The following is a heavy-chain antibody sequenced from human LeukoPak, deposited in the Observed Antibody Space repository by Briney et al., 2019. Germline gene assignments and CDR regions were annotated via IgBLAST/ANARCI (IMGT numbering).Heavy chain of an antibody. Sequence: GGSLRLSCTASGFTFGDYAMSWFRQAPGKGLEWVGFIRSKAYGGTTEYAASVKGRFTIPRDDSKSIAYLQMNSLKTEDTAVYYCTRDLREGWFGHRGYFDYWGQGTLVTVSS. CDR2: IRSKAYGGTT. D-gene: IGHD3-10*01. CDR1: GFTFGDYA. J-gene: IGHJ4*02. CDR3: TRDLREGWFGHRGYFDY. V-gene: IGHV3-49*03.